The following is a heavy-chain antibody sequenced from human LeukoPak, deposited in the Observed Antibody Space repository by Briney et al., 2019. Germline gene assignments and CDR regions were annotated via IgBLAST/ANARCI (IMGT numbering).Heavy chain of an antibody. D-gene: IGHD3-22*01. V-gene: IGHV4-59*01. CDR2: IYYSGST. CDR3: ASSSYDSSGYYPHYYYYGMDV. Sequence: NPSETLSLTCNVSGGSISGYYWSWIRQPPGKGLEWIGYIYYSGSTNYNPSLKSRVTISVDTSKNQFSLKLSSVTAADTAVYYCASSSYDSSGYYPHYYYYGMDVWGQGTTVTVSS. CDR1: GGSISGYY. J-gene: IGHJ6*02.